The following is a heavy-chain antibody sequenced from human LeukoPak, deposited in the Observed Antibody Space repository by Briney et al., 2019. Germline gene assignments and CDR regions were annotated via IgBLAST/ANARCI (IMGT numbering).Heavy chain of an antibody. J-gene: IGHJ5*02. CDR2: VSSTTSTI. D-gene: IGHD4-23*01. V-gene: IGHV3-48*04. CDR1: GFTFSSYS. Sequence: GGSLRLSCAASGFTFSSYSMNWVRRAPGKGLEWVSYVSSTTSTIYYADSVKGRFTISRDNAKNSLYLQMNSLRAEDTAVYYCARDVTYYGGDWFDPWGQGTLVTVSS. CDR3: ARDVTYYGGDWFDP.